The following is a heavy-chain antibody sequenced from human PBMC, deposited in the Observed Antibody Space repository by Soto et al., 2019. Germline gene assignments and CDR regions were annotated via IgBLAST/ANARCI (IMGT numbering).Heavy chain of an antibody. CDR3: ARISEITMVRGVHYYMDV. CDR1: GYSFTSYW. D-gene: IGHD3-10*01. CDR2: IYPGDSDT. Sequence: GESLKISCKGSGYSFTSYWIGWVRQMPGKGLEWMGIIYPGDSDTRYSPSFQGQVTISADKSISTAYLQWSSLKASDTAMYYCARISEITMVRGVHYYMDVWGKGTTVTVSS. J-gene: IGHJ6*03. V-gene: IGHV5-51*01.